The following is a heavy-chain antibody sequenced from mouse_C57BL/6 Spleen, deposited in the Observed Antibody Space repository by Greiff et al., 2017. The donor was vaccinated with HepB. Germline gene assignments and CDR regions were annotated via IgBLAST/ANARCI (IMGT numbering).Heavy chain of an antibody. D-gene: IGHD3-2*02. CDR2: IRNKANGYTT. J-gene: IGHJ4*01. V-gene: IGHV7-3*01. Sequence: DVKLVESGGGLVQPGGSLSLSCAASGFTFTDYYMSWVRQPPGKALEWLGFIRNKANGYTTEYSASVKGRFTISKDNSPSILYLHMKALRAEDIATYYCARVQLRLYAKDDWGQGTSVTVSS. CDR1: GFTFTDYY. CDR3: ARVQLRLYAKDD.